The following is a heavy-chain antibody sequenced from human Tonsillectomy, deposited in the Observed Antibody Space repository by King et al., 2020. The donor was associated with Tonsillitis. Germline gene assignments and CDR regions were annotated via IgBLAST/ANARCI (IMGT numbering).Heavy chain of an antibody. Sequence: VQLQESGPGLVKPSGTLSLTCAVSGDSISSTNWWSWVRQPPGKGLEWIGEISDSGSTNYNPSLKSRVTISVDKSKNQFSLNLISVTAADTAVYFCARVGPAAGKLDYWGQGTLVTVSS. D-gene: IGHD6-13*01. CDR3: ARVGPAAGKLDY. V-gene: IGHV4-4*02. CDR1: GDSISSTNW. CDR2: ISDSGST. J-gene: IGHJ4*02.